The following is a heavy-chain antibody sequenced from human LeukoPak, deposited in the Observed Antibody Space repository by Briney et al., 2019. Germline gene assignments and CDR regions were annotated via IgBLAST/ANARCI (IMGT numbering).Heavy chain of an antibody. CDR1: GGTFSSYA. CDR2: IIPIFGTA. Sequence: GSSVKVSCKASGGTFSSYAISWVRQAPGQGLEWMGGIIPIFGTANYAQKFQGRVTITADESTSTAYMELSSLRSEDTAVHYYASPKSVYSSSWQNPSYGMDVWDQGTTVTVSS. CDR3: ASPKSVYSSSWQNPSYGMDV. D-gene: IGHD6-13*01. J-gene: IGHJ6*02. V-gene: IGHV1-69*01.